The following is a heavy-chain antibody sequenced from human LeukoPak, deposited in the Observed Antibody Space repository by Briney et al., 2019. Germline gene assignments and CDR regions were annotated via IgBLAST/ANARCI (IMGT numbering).Heavy chain of an antibody. CDR3: ASSGYGHGYFDY. CDR1: GGSISSYY. Sequence: PSETPSLTCTVSGGSISSYYWSWIRPPPGKGRAWIGYIYYSGSTNYNPSLKSRVTISVDTSKNQFSLKLSSVTAADTAVYYCASSGYGHGYFDYWGQGTLVTVSS. J-gene: IGHJ4*02. V-gene: IGHV4-59*01. D-gene: IGHD5-18*01. CDR2: IYYSGST.